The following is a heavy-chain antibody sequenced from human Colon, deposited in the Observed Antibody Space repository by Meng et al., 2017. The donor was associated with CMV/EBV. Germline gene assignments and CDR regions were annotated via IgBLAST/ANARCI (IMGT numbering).Heavy chain of an antibody. CDR1: GGYISDYY. V-gene: IGHV4-4*07. D-gene: IGHD3-10*01. Sequence: QVQLQEVGPGLVKPSETLSLTCTVSGGYISDYYYNWIRQPVGKGLEWIGRIFPTGSAYYNSSPNSRVTMSVDTSKNQVSLKLTSVTAADTAVYYCARDSDGSGTFSYWFDPWGQGILVTVSS. CDR2: IFPTGSA. CDR3: ARDSDGSGTFSYWFDP. J-gene: IGHJ5*02.